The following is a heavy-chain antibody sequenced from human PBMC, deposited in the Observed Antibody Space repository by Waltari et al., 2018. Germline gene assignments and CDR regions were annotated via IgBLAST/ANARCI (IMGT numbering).Heavy chain of an antibody. J-gene: IGHJ6*02. D-gene: IGHD6-19*01. CDR3: ARGGYSSGWYAGYYGMDV. V-gene: IGHV4-34*01. CDR2: INHSGST. Sequence: QVQLQQWGAGLLKPSETLSLTCAVYGGSFSGYYWSWIRQPPGKGLEWIGEINHSGSTNYNPSLKSRVTISVDTSKNQFSLKLSSVTAADTAEYYCARGGYSSGWYAGYYGMDVWGQGTTVTVSS. CDR1: GGSFSGYY.